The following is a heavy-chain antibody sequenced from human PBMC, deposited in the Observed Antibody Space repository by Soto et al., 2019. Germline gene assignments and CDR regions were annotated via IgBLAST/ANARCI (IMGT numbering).Heavy chain of an antibody. CDR1: GSSFMGYY. D-gene: IGHD3-9*01. CDR2: INHSGSS. J-gene: IGHJ4*02. CDR3: ARGQRYFDWLLWAFDY. Sequence: SESLWCTYAFCGSSFMGYYWSWIRKPPWKGLELIGEINHSGSSNYNPSLKSRVTISVDTSKNQFSLKLSSVTAADTSLYYCARGQRYFDWLLWAFDYWGQGNLVIVSS. V-gene: IGHV4-34*01.